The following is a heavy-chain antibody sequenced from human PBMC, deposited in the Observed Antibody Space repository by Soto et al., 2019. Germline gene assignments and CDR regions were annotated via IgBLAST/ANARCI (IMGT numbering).Heavy chain of an antibody. D-gene: IGHD2-15*01. CDR1: GYTFTSYD. Sequence: QVQLVQSGAEVKKPGASVKVSCKASGYTFTSYDINWVRQATGQGLEGMGWMNPNSGNTGYAQKYHGRVQMSRNTSIRKAYMALSSLRSEDAAVYYCARCRSGGFDYWGQGSLVTVSS. J-gene: IGHJ4*02. CDR2: MNPNSGNT. CDR3: ARCRSGGFDY. V-gene: IGHV1-8*01.